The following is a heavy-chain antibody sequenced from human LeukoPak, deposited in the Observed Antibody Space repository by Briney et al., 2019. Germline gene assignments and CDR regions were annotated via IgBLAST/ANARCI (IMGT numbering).Heavy chain of an antibody. V-gene: IGHV4-30-4*01. D-gene: IGHD3-10*01. CDR3: AGSYGSGAIIEGIVFDY. J-gene: IGHJ4*02. Sequence: PSQTLSLTCTVSGGSISSGDYYWSWIRQPPGKGLEWIGYIYYSGSTYYNPSLKSRVTISVDTSKNQFSLKLSSVTAADTAVYYCAGSYGSGAIIEGIVFDYWGQGTLVTVSS. CDR2: IYYSGST. CDR1: GGSISSGDYY.